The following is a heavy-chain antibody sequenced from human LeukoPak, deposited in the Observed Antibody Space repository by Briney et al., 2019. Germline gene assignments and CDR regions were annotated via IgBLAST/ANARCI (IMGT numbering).Heavy chain of an antibody. D-gene: IGHD3-22*01. J-gene: IGHJ4*02. CDR1: GASVSSGGYF. CDR3: ARGLRYFYDSTSQTPFDY. Sequence: SETLSLTCTVSGASVSSGGYFWSWIRQHPGKGLEWIAYIFYSGSTYYSPSLKNRVTISLDTSKNHFSLRLSSVTAADTAMYYCARGLRYFYDSTSQTPFDYWGQGTLVTVSS. CDR2: IFYSGST. V-gene: IGHV4-31*03.